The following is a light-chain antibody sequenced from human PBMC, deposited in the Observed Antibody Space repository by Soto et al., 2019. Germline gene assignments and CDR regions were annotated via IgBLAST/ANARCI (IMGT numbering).Light chain of an antibody. CDR1: QSVGSNY. CDR2: GAS. CDR3: QQYGSSPQT. V-gene: IGKV3-20*01. J-gene: IGKJ1*01. Sequence: EIVLTQSPGTLSLSPGERATLSCRASQSVGSNYLAWYHQRPGQAPRLLIYGASSRAAGIPDRFSGSGSGTDFTLTISRLEPEDFAVYYCQQYGSSPQTFGQGTKVESK.